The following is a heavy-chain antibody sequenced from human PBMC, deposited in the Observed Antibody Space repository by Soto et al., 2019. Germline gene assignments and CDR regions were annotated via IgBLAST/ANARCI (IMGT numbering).Heavy chain of an antibody. CDR3: ARVDPMTTVTTP. CDR1: GGSISIGGYY. CDR2: IYYSGST. Sequence: SETLSLTCTVSGGSISIGGYYWSWILQHPGKGLEWIGYIYYSGSTYYNPSLKSRVTISVDTSKNQFSLKLSSVTAADTAVYYCARVDPMTTVTTPWGQGTLVTVSS. D-gene: IGHD4-17*01. J-gene: IGHJ4*02. V-gene: IGHV4-31*03.